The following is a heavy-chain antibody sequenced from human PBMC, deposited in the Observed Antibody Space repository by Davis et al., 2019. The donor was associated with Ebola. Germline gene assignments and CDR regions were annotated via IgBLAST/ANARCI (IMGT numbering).Heavy chain of an antibody. Sequence: PGGSLRLSCAASGFTFSSYWMHWVRQAPGKGLVWVSHINSDGSSTSYADSVKGRFTISRDNAKNTLYLQMNSLRAEDTAVYYCAREWGNSGYDLVAFDYWGQGTLVTVSS. J-gene: IGHJ4*02. V-gene: IGHV3-74*01. CDR1: GFTFSSYW. CDR3: AREWGNSGYDLVAFDY. CDR2: INSDGSST. D-gene: IGHD5-12*01.